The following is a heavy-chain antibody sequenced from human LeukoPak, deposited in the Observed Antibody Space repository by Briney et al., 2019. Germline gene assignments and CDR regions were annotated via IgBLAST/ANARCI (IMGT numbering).Heavy chain of an antibody. V-gene: IGHV3-30-3*01. J-gene: IGHJ4*02. CDR2: ISYDGSNK. Sequence: PGRSLRLSCAASGFTFSSYAMHWVRQAPGKGLEWVAVISYDGSNKYYADSVKGRFTISRDNSKNTLYLQMNSLTAEDTAVYYCARDLTLGGVIAYYFDYWGQGTLVTVSS. CDR1: GFTFSSYA. D-gene: IGHD3-16*02. CDR3: ARDLTLGGVIAYYFDY.